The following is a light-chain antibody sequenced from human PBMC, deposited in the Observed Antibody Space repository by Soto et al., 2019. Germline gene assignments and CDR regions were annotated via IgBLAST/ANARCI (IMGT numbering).Light chain of an antibody. CDR1: SSDVGGYNY. CDR3: CSYAGNPYV. CDR2: DVS. Sequence: QSVLTQPASVSGSPGQSITISCTGTSSDVGGYNYVSWYQQHPGKAPKLMIYDVSKRPSGVPDRFSGSKSGNTASLTISGLRAEDEADYYCCSYAGNPYVFGNGTKVTVL. V-gene: IGLV2-11*01. J-gene: IGLJ1*01.